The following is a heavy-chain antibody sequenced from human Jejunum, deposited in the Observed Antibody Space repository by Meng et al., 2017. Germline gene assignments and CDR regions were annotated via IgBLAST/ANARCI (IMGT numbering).Heavy chain of an antibody. CDR3: AREGVSGTYYFFDS. V-gene: IGHV3-48*03. D-gene: IGHD6-25*01. J-gene: IGHJ4*02. Sequence: GGSLRLSCAASGFTFSSFEMHWVRQATGKGLEWISYVGNSGTTKYYADSVQGRFTISRDNAKNSLYLQMNSLTAEDTAIYYCAREGVSGTYYFFDSWGQGTLVTVSS. CDR1: GFTFSSFE. CDR2: VGNSGTTK.